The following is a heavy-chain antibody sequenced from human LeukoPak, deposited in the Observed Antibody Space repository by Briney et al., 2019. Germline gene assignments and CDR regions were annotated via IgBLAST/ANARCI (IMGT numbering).Heavy chain of an antibody. Sequence: PSETLSLTCAVSGYSISSGYYWGWIRQPPGKGLEWIGSIYHSGSTYCNPSLKSRVTISVDTSKNQFSLKLSSVTAADTAVYYCARDLAIAAAGGSGGYNWFDPWGQGTLVTVSS. CDR2: IYHSGST. J-gene: IGHJ5*02. V-gene: IGHV4-38-2*02. CDR1: GYSISSGYY. CDR3: ARDLAIAAAGGSGGYNWFDP. D-gene: IGHD6-13*01.